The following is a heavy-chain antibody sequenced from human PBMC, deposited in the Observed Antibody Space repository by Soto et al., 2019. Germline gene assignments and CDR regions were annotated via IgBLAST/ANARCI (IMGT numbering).Heavy chain of an antibody. CDR3: ARVPLNWNYVSPRGYYNYGMDV. D-gene: IGHD1-7*01. CDR2: ISAYNGNT. V-gene: IGHV1-18*01. CDR1: GYTFTSYG. J-gene: IGHJ6*02. Sequence: ASVKVSCKASGYTFTSYGISWVRQAPGQGLEWMGWISAYNGNTNYAQKLQGRVTMTTDTSTSTAYMELRSLRSDDTAVYYCARVPLNWNYVSPRGYYNYGMDVWGQGTTVTVSS.